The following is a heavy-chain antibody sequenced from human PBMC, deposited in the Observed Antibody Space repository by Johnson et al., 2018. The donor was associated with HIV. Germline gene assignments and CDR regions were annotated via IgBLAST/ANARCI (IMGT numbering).Heavy chain of an antibody. CDR1: GFTFNSYA. CDR2: ISYDGSNK. V-gene: IGHV3-30*04. J-gene: IGHJ3*01. D-gene: IGHD4-17*01. Sequence: QVQLVESGGGVVQPGRSLRLSCAASGFTFNSYAMHWVRQAPGKGLEWVAVISYDGSNKYYADSVKGRFTISRDNTKKSLYLQMNSLTADDTAIYYCARDATPWGGDYVGYAFDLWGQGTNVIVSS. CDR3: ARDATPWGGDYVGYAFDL.